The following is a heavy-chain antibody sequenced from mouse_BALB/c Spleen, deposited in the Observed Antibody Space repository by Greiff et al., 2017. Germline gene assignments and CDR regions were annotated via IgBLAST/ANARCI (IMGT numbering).Heavy chain of an antibody. J-gene: IGHJ4*01. CDR2: IWGDGST. V-gene: IGHV2-6-7*01. D-gene: IGHD1-1*01. CDR1: GFSLTGYG. CDR3: ARDLTGYGSSSYAMDY. Sequence: VKLMESGPGLVAPSQSLSITRTVSGFSLTGYGVNWVRQPPGKGLEWLGMIWGDGSTDYNSALKSRLSISKDNSKSQVFLKMNSLQTDDTARYYCARDLTGYGSSSYAMDYWGQGTSVTVSS.